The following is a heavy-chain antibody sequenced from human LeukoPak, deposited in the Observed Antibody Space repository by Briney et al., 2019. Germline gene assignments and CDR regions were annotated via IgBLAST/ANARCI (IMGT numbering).Heavy chain of an antibody. CDR3: ARTYYYGSGTYGQVDY. V-gene: IGHV5-51*01. CDR1: GYSFTTYW. CDR2: IYPGDSDT. D-gene: IGHD3-10*01. J-gene: IGHJ4*02. Sequence: GESLKISCKGSGYSFTTYWIGWVRQMPGKGLEWMGIIYPGDSDTRYSPSFQGQVTISADKSISTAYLQWSSLKASDTAMYYCARTYYYGSGTYGQVDYWGQGTLVTVSS.